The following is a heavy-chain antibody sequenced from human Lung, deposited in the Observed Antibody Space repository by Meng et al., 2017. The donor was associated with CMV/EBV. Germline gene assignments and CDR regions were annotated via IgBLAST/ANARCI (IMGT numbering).Heavy chain of an antibody. J-gene: IGHJ4*02. CDR2: INQRGGRT. V-gene: IGHV1-46*01. CDR3: ARGRGPSGNWYIDY. CDR1: GYTFTSYQ. Sequence: SGYTFTSYQINRGRPAPGQGLECRGRINQRGGRTSYAHNFKGRVTMTRDTSTSTVYMELSSLRSEDTAVYYCARGRGPSGNWYIDYWGQGSLVTVSS. D-gene: IGHD6-13*01.